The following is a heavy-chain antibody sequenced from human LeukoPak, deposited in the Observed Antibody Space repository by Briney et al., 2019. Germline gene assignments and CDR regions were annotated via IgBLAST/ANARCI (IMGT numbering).Heavy chain of an antibody. Sequence: GASVKVSCKASGYTFTGYYMHWVRQAPGQGLEWMGWINPNSGGTNYAQKFQGRVTMTRDTSISTAYMELSRLRSDDTAVYYCARDVELRHYYYMDVWAKGPRSPSP. J-gene: IGHJ6*03. D-gene: IGHD1-7*01. CDR1: GYTFTGYY. CDR3: ARDVELRHYYYMDV. V-gene: IGHV1-2*02. CDR2: INPNSGGT.